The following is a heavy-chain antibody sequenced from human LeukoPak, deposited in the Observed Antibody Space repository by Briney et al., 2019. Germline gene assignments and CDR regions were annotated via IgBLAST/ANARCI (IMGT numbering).Heavy chain of an antibody. CDR2: IYSSGST. V-gene: IGHV4-59*08. CDR1: GGSISGYY. J-gene: IGHJ4*02. Sequence: SETLSLTCTVSGGSISGYYWTWIRQPPGKGLEWIGYIYSSGSTNYNPSLKSRVTPSVDTSKNQFSLRLSSVTAAATAVYYCARHRYTSSSSYFDFWGQGTLVTVSS. CDR3: ARHRYTSSSSYFDF. D-gene: IGHD6-6*01.